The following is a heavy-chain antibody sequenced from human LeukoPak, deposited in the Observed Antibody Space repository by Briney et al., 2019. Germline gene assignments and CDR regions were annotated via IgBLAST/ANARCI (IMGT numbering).Heavy chain of an antibody. J-gene: IGHJ4*02. V-gene: IGHV3-23*01. CDR2: ISGSGGST. CDR3: ANPDSFDY. Sequence: GGSLRLSCAASGFTFSSYSMSWVCQAPGKGLEWVSTISGSGGSTYYADSVKGRFTISRDNSKNTLYLQMNSLRAEDTAVYYCANPDSFDYWGQGTLVTVSS. CDR1: GFTFSSYS.